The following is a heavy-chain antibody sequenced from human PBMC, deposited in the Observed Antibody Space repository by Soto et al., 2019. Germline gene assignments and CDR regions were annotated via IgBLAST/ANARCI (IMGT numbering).Heavy chain of an antibody. V-gene: IGHV4-34*01. CDR2: INHSGST. CDR3: ARGNPLYGTTDAFDS. J-gene: IGHJ3*02. CDR1: GGSFSGYY. Sequence: PSETLSLTCAVYGGSFSGYYWSWIRQPPGKGLEWIGEINHSGSTNYNPSLKSRVTISVDTSKNQFSLKLSSVTAADTGVYYCARGNPLYGTTDAFDSWGQGTMVTVSS. D-gene: IGHD4-17*01.